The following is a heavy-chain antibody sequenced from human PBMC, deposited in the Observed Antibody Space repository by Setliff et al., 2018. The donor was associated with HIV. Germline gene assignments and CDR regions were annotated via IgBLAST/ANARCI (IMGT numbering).Heavy chain of an antibody. CDR1: GGSISSYY. J-gene: IGHJ6*03. Sequence: SETLSLTCTVSGGSISSYYWSWIRQPPGKGLEWIGYIYTSGSTNYNPSLKSRVTISVDTSKNQFSLKLSSVTAADTAVYYCARAYDESTKYYYYYYMDVWGKGTTVTVSS. CDR2: IYTSGST. CDR3: ARAYDESTKYYYYYYMDV. D-gene: IGHD3-16*01. V-gene: IGHV4-59*01.